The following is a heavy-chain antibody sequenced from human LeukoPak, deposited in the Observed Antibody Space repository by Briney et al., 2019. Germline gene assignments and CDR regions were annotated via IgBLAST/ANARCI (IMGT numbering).Heavy chain of an antibody. CDR3: AREIDRDGYNRFFDY. CDR2: INAGSGNT. D-gene: IGHD5-24*01. CDR1: GYTFTSYA. V-gene: IGHV1-3*01. J-gene: IGHJ4*02. Sequence: GASVKVSCKASGYTFTSYAMHWVRQAPGQRLEWMGWINAGSGNTKYSQKFQGRVTITRDTSASTAYMDLSSLRSEDTAVYYCAREIDRDGYNRFFDYWGQGILVTVSS.